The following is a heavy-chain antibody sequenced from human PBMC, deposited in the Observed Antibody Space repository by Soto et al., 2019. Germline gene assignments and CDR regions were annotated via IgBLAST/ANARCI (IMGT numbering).Heavy chain of an antibody. D-gene: IGHD3-10*01. Sequence: QVQLQESGPGLVKPSQTLSLTCTVSGGSISSGGYYWSWICQHPGKGLEWIGYIYYSGSTYYNPSPKSRVTISVDTSKNQFSLKLSSVTAADTAVYYCARVGTMVRGVDYWGQGTLVTVSS. CDR1: GGSISSGGYY. V-gene: IGHV4-31*03. J-gene: IGHJ4*02. CDR3: ARVGTMVRGVDY. CDR2: IYYSGST.